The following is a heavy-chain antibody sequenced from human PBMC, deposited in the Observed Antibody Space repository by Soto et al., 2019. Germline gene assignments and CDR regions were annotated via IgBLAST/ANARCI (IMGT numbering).Heavy chain of an antibody. CDR1: GFTFSSDA. Sequence: EVQLLESGGGLVQPGGSLRLSCAASGFTFSSDAMSWVRQAPGKGMECVSGISDSGGSTYYADSMKGRFTISRDNSKNTLYLQMNSLRAEDTAVYYCANGCGGTCYSRIHYWGQGTLVTVSS. V-gene: IGHV3-23*01. J-gene: IGHJ4*02. CDR2: ISDSGGST. D-gene: IGHD2-15*01. CDR3: ANGCGGTCYSRIHY.